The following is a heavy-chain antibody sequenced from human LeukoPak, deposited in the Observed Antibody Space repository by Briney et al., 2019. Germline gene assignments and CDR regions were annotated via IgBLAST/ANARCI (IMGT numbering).Heavy chain of an antibody. CDR2: ISSSGSTI. CDR1: GFTFSDYY. J-gene: IGHJ3*02. V-gene: IGHV3-11*04. Sequence: GGSLRLSCAASGFTFSDYYMSWIRQAPGKGLEWVSYISSSGSTIYYADSVKGRFTISRDNAKNSLYLQMNSLRAEDTAVYYCAREEVAVAGHDAFDIWGQGTMVTVSS. CDR3: AREEVAVAGHDAFDI. D-gene: IGHD6-19*01.